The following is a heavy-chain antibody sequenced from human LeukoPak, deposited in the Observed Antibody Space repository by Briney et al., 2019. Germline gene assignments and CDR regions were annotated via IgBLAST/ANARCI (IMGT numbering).Heavy chain of an antibody. Sequence: SETLSLTCTVSGDSISGYYWSWVRQPPGKGLEWIGYIYYSGNTNYNPSLKSRVTISVDTSKNQFSLKLSFVTAADTAVYFCARAAATTRNGFGYWGQGTLVTVSS. J-gene: IGHJ4*02. CDR2: IYYSGNT. CDR1: GDSISGYY. CDR3: ARAAATTRNGFGY. D-gene: IGHD1-26*01. V-gene: IGHV4-59*08.